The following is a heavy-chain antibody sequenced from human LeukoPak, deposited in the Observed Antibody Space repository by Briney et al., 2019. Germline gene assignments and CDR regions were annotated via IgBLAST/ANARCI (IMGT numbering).Heavy chain of an antibody. CDR3: ARMGSYYGSGPDAFDI. V-gene: IGHV4-59*01. CDR2: IYYSGST. J-gene: IGHJ3*02. CDR1: GGSISSYY. D-gene: IGHD3-10*01. Sequence: PSETLSLTCTVSGGSISSYYWSWIRQPPGKGLEWIGYIYYSGSTNYNPSLKSRVTISVDTSKKQFSLKLSSVTAADTAVYYCARMGSYYGSGPDAFDIWGQGTMVTVSS.